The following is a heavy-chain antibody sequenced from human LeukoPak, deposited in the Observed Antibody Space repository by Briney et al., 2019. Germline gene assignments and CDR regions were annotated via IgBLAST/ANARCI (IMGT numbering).Heavy chain of an antibody. Sequence: SETLSLTCTVSGGSISIISSSTYYWGWIRQAPGKGLEWIGSLYYGENSHYNPSFKSRATLSVDTSNNQFSLKLTSVTAADAAVYFCARQLPTAAADTRGYFDYWGQGTVVTVSS. V-gene: IGHV4-39*01. J-gene: IGHJ4*02. D-gene: IGHD6-25*01. CDR1: GGSISIISSSTYY. CDR3: ARQLPTAAADTRGYFDY. CDR2: LYYGENS.